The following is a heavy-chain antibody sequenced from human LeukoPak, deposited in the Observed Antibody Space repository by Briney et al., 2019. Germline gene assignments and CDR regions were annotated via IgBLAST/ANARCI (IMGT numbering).Heavy chain of an antibody. CDR3: ARYYDSSGYYYARPYYFDY. CDR2: IYYSGST. V-gene: IGHV4-30-4*08. Sequence: PSQTLSLTCTVSGGSISSGDYYWSWIRQPPGKGLEWIGYIYYSGSTYYNPSLKSRVTISVDTSKNQFSLKLSSVTAADTAVYYCARYYDSSGYYYARPYYFDYWGQGTLVTVSS. CDR1: GGSISSGDYY. D-gene: IGHD3-22*01. J-gene: IGHJ4*02.